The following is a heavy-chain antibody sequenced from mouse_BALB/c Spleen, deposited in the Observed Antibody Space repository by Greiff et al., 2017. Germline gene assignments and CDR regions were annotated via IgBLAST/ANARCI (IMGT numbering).Heavy chain of an antibody. J-gene: IGHJ4*01. V-gene: IGHV1S81*02. CDR3: ARGALITTVDYYAMDY. CDR2: INPSNGRT. D-gene: IGHD1-1*01. Sequence: QVQLQQPGAELVKPGASVKLSCKASGYTFTSYWMHWVKQRPGQGLEWIGEINPSNGRTNYNEKFKSKATLTVDKSSSTAYMQLSSLTSEDSAVYFCARGALITTVDYYAMDYWGQGTSVTVSS. CDR1: GYTFTSYW.